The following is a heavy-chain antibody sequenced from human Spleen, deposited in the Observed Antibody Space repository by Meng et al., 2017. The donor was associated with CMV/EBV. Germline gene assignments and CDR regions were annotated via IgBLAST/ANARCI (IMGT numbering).Heavy chain of an antibody. J-gene: IGHJ5*01. CDR1: GFTFINYW. CDR3: ARVSGEFP. Sequence: GGPLRLSCAASGFTFINYWMHWVRQTPGKGLVWVSRINSDGSSTSYADSVKGRFTISRDNAKNTLYLQMNSLRVEDTAIYYCARVSGEFPWGQGTLVTVSS. V-gene: IGHV3-74*01. CDR2: INSDGSST. D-gene: IGHD3-10*01.